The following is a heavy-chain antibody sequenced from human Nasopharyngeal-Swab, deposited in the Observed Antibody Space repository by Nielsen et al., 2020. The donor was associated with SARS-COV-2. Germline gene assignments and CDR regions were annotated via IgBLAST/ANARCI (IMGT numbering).Heavy chain of an antibody. D-gene: IGHD3-22*01. CDR2: IYGDGST. J-gene: IGHJ1*01. Sequence: WIRQPPGKGLEWVLLIYGDGSTYYGDSMKGRFIISRDKSKDTLYLQMNSLRVEDTALYYCVGKSRDVSAPDNWGQGTLVTVSS. V-gene: IGHV3-53*01. CDR3: VGKSRDVSAPDN.